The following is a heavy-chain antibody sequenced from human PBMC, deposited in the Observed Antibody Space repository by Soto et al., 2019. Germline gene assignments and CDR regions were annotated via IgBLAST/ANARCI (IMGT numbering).Heavy chain of an antibody. J-gene: IGHJ4*02. CDR1: GYSISSGYY. CDR2: IYHSGST. Sequence: TLSLTCAVSGYSISSGYYWGWIRQPPGKGLEWIGSIYHSGSTYYNPSLKSRVTISVDTSKNQFSLKLSSVTAADTAVYYCARRSLSSGWFDYWGQGTLVTSPQ. CDR3: ARRSLSSGWFDY. D-gene: IGHD6-19*01. V-gene: IGHV4-38-2*01.